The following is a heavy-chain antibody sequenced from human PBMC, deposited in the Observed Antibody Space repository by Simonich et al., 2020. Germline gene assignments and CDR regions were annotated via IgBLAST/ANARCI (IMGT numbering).Heavy chain of an antibody. J-gene: IGHJ2*01. CDR3: ARGKNYDILTGGGYFDL. Sequence: QVQLQQWGAGLLKPSETLSLTCAVYGGSFSGYYWSWIRQPPGKGLEWIGEINHSGSTNYNPSLKSRVTISVDTSKNQFSLNLSSVTAADTAVYYCARGKNYDILTGGGYFDLWGRGTLVTVSS. D-gene: IGHD3-9*01. CDR2: INHSGST. CDR1: GGSFSGYY. V-gene: IGHV4-34*01.